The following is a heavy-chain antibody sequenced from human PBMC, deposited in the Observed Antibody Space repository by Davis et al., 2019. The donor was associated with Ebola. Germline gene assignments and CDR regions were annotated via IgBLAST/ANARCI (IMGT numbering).Heavy chain of an antibody. CDR2: ISYNGDKT. J-gene: IGHJ4*02. D-gene: IGHD1-26*01. V-gene: IGHV3-30-3*01. Sequence: GESLKISCTASRFLFSNSVMHWVRQAPGKGLEWVAAISYNGDKTYYVDSVRGRFTISRDNSANTVYLQMHSLRTEDTAVYYCTRSLWKWDLGWPRNYFDFWGLGTQVIASS. CDR3: TRSLWKWDLGWPRNYFDF. CDR1: RFLFSNSV.